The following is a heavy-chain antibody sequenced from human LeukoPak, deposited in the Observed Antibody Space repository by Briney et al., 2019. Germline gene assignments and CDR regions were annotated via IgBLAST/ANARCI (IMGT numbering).Heavy chain of an antibody. D-gene: IGHD6-13*01. CDR1: GFTFSSYA. Sequence: GGSLRLSCAASGFTFSSYAMSWVRQAPGKGLGWVSAISGSGGSTYYADSVKGRFTISRDNSKNTLYLQMNSLRAEDTAVYYCAKYSSSWSTYNWFDPWGQGTLVTVSS. J-gene: IGHJ5*02. CDR3: AKYSSSWSTYNWFDP. V-gene: IGHV3-23*01. CDR2: ISGSGGST.